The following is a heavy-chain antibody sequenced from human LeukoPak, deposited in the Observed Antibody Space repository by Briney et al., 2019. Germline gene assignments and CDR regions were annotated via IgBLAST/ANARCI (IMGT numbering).Heavy chain of an antibody. Sequence: SETLSLTCSVSGGSFSGYYWTWIRQSPGKGLEWIGEINHSGSNNYNPPLKSRVTISVDTSKNQFFLKMSSVTAADTAVYYCASRRIGYSSSWYWFDPWGQGTLVTVSS. CDR3: ASRRIGYSSSWYWFDP. CDR1: GGSFSGYY. CDR2: INHSGSN. J-gene: IGHJ5*02. V-gene: IGHV4-34*01. D-gene: IGHD6-13*01.